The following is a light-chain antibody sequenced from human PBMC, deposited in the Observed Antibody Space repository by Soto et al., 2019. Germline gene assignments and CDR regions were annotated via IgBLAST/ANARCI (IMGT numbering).Light chain of an antibody. Sequence: QSVLTQPPSVSGAPGQRVTISCTGSSSNIGAGYDVHWYQQLPGPAPKLLIYGNNNRPSGVPDRFSGSKSGTSASLAITWLQAEDEADYYCQSYDSSLSGYVFGTGTKVTVL. CDR1: SSNIGAGYD. V-gene: IGLV1-40*01. CDR2: GNN. CDR3: QSYDSSLSGYV. J-gene: IGLJ1*01.